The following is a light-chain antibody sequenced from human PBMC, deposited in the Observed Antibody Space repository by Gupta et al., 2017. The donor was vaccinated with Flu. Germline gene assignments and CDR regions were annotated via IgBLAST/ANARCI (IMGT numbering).Light chain of an antibody. CDR2: QDT. V-gene: IGLV3-1*01. CDR1: KLAEKY. J-gene: IGLJ2*01. Sequence: SYDLTQPASVSVSPGQTASITCSGDKLAEKYACWYQRKPGQAPVLVIYQDTKRPSGIPERFSGSNSGNTATLTISGTQAMDEADYYCQAGDSGTVVFGGGTKLTVL. CDR3: QAGDSGTVV.